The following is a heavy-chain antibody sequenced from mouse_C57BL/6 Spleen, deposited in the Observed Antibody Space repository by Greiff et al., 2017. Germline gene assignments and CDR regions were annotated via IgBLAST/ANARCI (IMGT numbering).Heavy chain of an antibody. CDR2: INPNNGGT. J-gene: IGHJ2*01. Sequence: VQLKQSGPELVKPGASVKMSCKASGYTFTDYNMHWVKQSHGKSLEWIGYINPNNGGTSYNQKFKGKATLTVNKSSSTAYMELRSLTSEDSAVYYCASSVVRYYFDYWGQGTTLTVSS. CDR1: GYTFTDYN. D-gene: IGHD1-1*01. V-gene: IGHV1-22*01. CDR3: ASSVVRYYFDY.